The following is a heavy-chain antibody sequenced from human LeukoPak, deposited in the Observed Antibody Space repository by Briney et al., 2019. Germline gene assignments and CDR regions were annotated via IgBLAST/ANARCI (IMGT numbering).Heavy chain of an antibody. CDR1: EFTVSSNY. V-gene: IGHV3-66*01. D-gene: IGHD3-10*01. Sequence: GGSLRLSCAASEFTVSSNYMSWVRQAPGKGLEWVSVINSGGSTYYADSVKGRFTISRDNSKNTLYLQMNSLRAEDTAVYYCARGGVRGAPQDYWGQGTLVTVSS. CDR3: ARGGVRGAPQDY. J-gene: IGHJ4*02. CDR2: INSGGST.